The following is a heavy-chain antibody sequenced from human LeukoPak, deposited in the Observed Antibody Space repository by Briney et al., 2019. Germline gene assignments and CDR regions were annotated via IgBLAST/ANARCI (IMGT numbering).Heavy chain of an antibody. CDR1: GFTFSSYG. CDR3: AKGGVDSNSWYELDY. D-gene: IGHD6-13*01. J-gene: IGHJ4*02. V-gene: IGHV3-30*18. CDR2: ISYDGSNK. Sequence: GGSLRLSCAVSGFTFSSYGMHWVRQAPGKGLEWVSIISYDGSNKYYADSVKGRFSIFRDNSKNTLYLQMNSLRAEDTAVYYCAKGGVDSNSWYELDYWGQGTLVTVSS.